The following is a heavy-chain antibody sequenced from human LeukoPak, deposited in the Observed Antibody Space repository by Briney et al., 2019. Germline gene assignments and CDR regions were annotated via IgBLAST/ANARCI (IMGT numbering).Heavy chain of an antibody. CDR1: GFTFSSYW. V-gene: IGHV3-7*03. D-gene: IGHD2-15*01. Sequence: GGSLRLPCVGSGFTFSSYWMSWVRQAPGKGLEWVANIKQDGSEKYFVDSVKGRFTISRDNAKNSLFLQMNSLRAEDTAVYYCAGYCNGGDCSSVDYWGQGTLVTVSS. J-gene: IGHJ4*02. CDR3: AGYCNGGDCSSVDY. CDR2: IKQDGSEK.